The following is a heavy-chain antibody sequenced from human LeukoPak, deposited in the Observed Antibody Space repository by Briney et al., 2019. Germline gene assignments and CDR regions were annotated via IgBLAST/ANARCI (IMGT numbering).Heavy chain of an antibody. V-gene: IGHV3-23*01. D-gene: IGHD3-10*01. CDR1: GFTFSSYA. CDR2: ISASGGRT. CDR3: AKVAGYYDSGSYYIDY. Sequence: GGSLRLSCAASGFTFSSYAMSWVRQAPGKGLEWVSGISASGGRTDYADSVKGRFTISRDNSKNTLYLQMNNLRAEDTAVYYCAKVAGYYDSGSYYIDYWGQGTLVTVSS. J-gene: IGHJ4*02.